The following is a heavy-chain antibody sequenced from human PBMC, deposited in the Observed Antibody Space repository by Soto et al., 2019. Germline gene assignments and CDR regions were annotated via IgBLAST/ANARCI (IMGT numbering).Heavy chain of an antibody. CDR1: GFTFSNYY. CDR2: ISDSGSVT. D-gene: IGHD2-15*01. Sequence: QVQLVDSGGGLVKPGGSLRLSCAASGFTFSNYYMTWIREAPGQGLEWISYISDSGSVTYYADSVQGRFSISRANAKNSLFLEMNDRRVDDTAVYYCARCRRGVGEQFDIWGQGTMVTVSS. V-gene: IGHV3-11*01. CDR3: ARCRRGVGEQFDI. J-gene: IGHJ3*02.